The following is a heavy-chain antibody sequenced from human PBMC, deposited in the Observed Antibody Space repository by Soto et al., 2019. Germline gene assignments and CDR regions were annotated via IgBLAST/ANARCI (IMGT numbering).Heavy chain of an antibody. Sequence: GASVKVSCKASGVTFSSYAISWVRQAPGQGLEWMGGIIPIFGTANYAQKFQGRVTITADESTSTAYMELSSLRSEDTAVYYCARMYSSSFYYYYYGMDVWGQGTTVTVSS. CDR2: IIPIFGTA. CDR1: GVTFSSYA. V-gene: IGHV1-69*13. J-gene: IGHJ6*02. D-gene: IGHD6-6*01. CDR3: ARMYSSSFYYYYYGMDV.